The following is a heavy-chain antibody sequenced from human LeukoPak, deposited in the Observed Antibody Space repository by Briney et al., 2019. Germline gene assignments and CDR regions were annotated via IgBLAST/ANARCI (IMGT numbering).Heavy chain of an antibody. CDR3: ARGITIFGVASFDY. Sequence: SETLSLTCTVSGGSISSGSYYWSWIRQPAGKGLEWIGRIYYSGSTNYNPSLKSRVTISVDTSKNQFSLKLSSVTAADTAVYYCARGITIFGVASFDYWGQGTLVTVSS. J-gene: IGHJ4*02. CDR1: GGSISSGSYY. V-gene: IGHV4-61*10. CDR2: IYYSGST. D-gene: IGHD3-3*01.